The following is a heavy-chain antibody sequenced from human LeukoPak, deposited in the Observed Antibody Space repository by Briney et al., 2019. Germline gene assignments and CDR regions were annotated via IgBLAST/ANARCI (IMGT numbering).Heavy chain of an antibody. Sequence: GASVKVSCKASGYTFTSYGISWVRQAPGQGPEWMGWISAYNGNTNYAQKLQGRVTMTTDTSTSTAYMELRSLRSDDTAVYYCARDSVVVPAAIYGMDVWGQGTTVTVSS. CDR1: GYTFTSYG. CDR2: ISAYNGNT. D-gene: IGHD2-2*02. V-gene: IGHV1-18*01. CDR3: ARDSVVVPAAIYGMDV. J-gene: IGHJ6*02.